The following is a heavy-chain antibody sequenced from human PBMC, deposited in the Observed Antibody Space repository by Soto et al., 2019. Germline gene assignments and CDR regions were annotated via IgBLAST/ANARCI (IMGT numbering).Heavy chain of an antibody. CDR2: INPNSGGT. CDR1: GYTFTGYY. Sequence: ASVKVSCKASGYTFTGYYMHWVRQAPGQGLEWMGWINPNSGGTNYAQKFQRRVTMTRDTSISTAYMELSRLRSDDTAVYYCARDTGDYYDSSGTLNFDIWGQGTMVTVSS. D-gene: IGHD3-22*01. CDR3: ARDTGDYYDSSGTLNFDI. V-gene: IGHV1-2*02. J-gene: IGHJ3*02.